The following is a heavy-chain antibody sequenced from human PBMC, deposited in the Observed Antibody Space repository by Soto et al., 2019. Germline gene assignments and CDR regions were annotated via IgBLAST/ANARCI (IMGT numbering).Heavy chain of an antibody. D-gene: IGHD3-22*01. J-gene: IGHJ1*01. CDR1: GFTVSSNY. CDR3: ARDVYDSSGYYLEYFQH. V-gene: IGHV3-66*01. Sequence: PGGSLRLSCAASGFTVSSNYMSWVRQAPGKGLEWVSVIYSGGSTYYADSVKGRFTISRDNSKNTLYRQMNSLRAEDTAVYYCARDVYDSSGYYLEYFQHWGQGTLVTVSS. CDR2: IYSGGST.